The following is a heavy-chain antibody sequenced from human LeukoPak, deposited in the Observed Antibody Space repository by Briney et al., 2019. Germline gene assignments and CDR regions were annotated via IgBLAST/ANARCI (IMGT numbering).Heavy chain of an antibody. V-gene: IGHV3-23*01. Sequence: PGGSLRLSCAASGFTFSTYAMSLVRQAPGKGLEWVSLIGGSDGRTRYADSVKGRFTISRDNSKNTLYLEMNSLRAEDTAVYYCAKDSSSYDWGYMDVWGKGTTVTISS. J-gene: IGHJ6*03. D-gene: IGHD3-22*01. CDR2: IGGSDGRT. CDR1: GFTFSTYA. CDR3: AKDSSSYDWGYMDV.